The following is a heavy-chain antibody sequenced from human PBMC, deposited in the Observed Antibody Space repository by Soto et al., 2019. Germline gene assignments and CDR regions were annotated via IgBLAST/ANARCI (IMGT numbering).Heavy chain of an antibody. CDR3: ARDLRYGSGSSYGMGV. D-gene: IGHD3-10*01. CDR2: IYYTGNT. CDR1: GGSITSYY. J-gene: IGHJ6*02. V-gene: IGHV4-59*01. Sequence: SETLSLTCTASGGSITSYYWSWIRQSPGQGLECLGFIYYTGNTNYNPSLAGRVTISVDTSKNQFFLNLRSVTAADTAVYYCARDLRYGSGSSYGMGVWGQGTAVTVSS.